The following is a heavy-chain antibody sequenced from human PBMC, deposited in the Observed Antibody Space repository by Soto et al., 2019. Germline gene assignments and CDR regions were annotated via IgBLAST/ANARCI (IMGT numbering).Heavy chain of an antibody. CDR2: IYYSGST. CDR3: ARVERSGYDSWVGVAVAGPDY. J-gene: IGHJ4*02. D-gene: IGHD6-19*01. V-gene: IGHV4-31*03. Sequence: TLSLTCTVSGCSISSGGYYWSWIRQHPGKGLEWIGYIYYSGSTYYNPSLKSRVTISVDTSKNQFSLKLSSVTAADTAVYYCARVERSGYDSWVGVAVAGPDYWGQGTLVTVSS. CDR1: GCSISSGGYY.